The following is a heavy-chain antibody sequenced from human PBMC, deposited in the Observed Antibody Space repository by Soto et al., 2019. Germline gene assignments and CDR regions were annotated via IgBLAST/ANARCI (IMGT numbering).Heavy chain of an antibody. CDR2: ISDNGANT. D-gene: IGHD6-25*01. CDR1: RFTFSNYA. Sequence: EVQMLESGGGVVRPGGSLRLSCIASRFTFSNYAMSWVRQAPGKGLEWVSTISDNGANTFIGDSMKDHFNISRDNSKNTVFLHLSTMRAEDTAIYYCARAIGADFFDYWGQGTPVTVSS. V-gene: IGHV3-23*01. CDR3: ARAIGADFFDY. J-gene: IGHJ4*02.